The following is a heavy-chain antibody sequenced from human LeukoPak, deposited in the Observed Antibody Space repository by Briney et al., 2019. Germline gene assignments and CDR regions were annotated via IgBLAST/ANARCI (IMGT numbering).Heavy chain of an antibody. D-gene: IGHD3-22*01. CDR2: IWYDGSNK. CDR1: GFTFSSYG. J-gene: IGHJ5*02. Sequence: PGRSLRLSCAASGFTFSSYGMHWVRQAPGKGLEWVAVIWYDGSNKYYADSVKGRFTISRDNSKNTLYVQMNSLRAEDTAVYYCARDLTTEGGFDPWGQGTLVTVSS. V-gene: IGHV3-33*01. CDR3: ARDLTTEGGFDP.